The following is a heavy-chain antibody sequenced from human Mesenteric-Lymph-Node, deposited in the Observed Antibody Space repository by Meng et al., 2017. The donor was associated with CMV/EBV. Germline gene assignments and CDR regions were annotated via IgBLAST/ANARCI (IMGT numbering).Heavy chain of an antibody. CDR2: IDDGNGNR. CDR3: ARGANCGGDCYSFDY. Sequence: SAYILARYDMHWVRQAHGKRLEWMGWIDDGNGNRKDTQKFQGRVTITRDTSASTAYMELSSLRSEDTAVYYCARGANCGGDCYSFDYWGQGTLVTVSS. J-gene: IGHJ4*02. CDR1: AYILARYD. D-gene: IGHD2-21*02. V-gene: IGHV1-3*01.